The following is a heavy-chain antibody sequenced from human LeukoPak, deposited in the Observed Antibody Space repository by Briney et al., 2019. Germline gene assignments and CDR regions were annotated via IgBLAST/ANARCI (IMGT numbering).Heavy chain of an antibody. V-gene: IGHV1-2*02. CDR3: AAAYSSGWYCPYY. CDR2: INPNSGGT. J-gene: IGHJ4*02. Sequence: ASVKVSCKASGYTFTGYYMHWVRQAPGQGLEWMGWINPNSGGTNYAQKFQGRVTMTRDTSISTAYMELSRLRSDDTAVYYCAAAYSSGWYCPYYWGQGTLVTVSS. D-gene: IGHD6-19*01. CDR1: GYTFTGYY.